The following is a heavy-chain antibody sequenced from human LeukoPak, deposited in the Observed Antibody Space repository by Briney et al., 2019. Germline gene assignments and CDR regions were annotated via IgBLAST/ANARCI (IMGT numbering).Heavy chain of an antibody. D-gene: IGHD2-15*01. J-gene: IGHJ6*02. V-gene: IGHV3-23*01. CDR2: ISGSGGST. Sequence: PGGSLRLSCAASGFTFSSYAMSWVRQAPGKGLEWVSAISGSGGSTYYADSVKGRFTISRDNSKNTLYLQMNSLRAEDTAVYYCARTRYCSGGSCYHSGYYGMDVRGQGTTVTVSS. CDR1: GFTFSSYA. CDR3: ARTRYCSGGSCYHSGYYGMDV.